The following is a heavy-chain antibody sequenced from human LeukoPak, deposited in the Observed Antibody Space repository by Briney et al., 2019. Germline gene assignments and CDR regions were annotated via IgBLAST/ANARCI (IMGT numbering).Heavy chain of an antibody. J-gene: IGHJ6*02. CDR3: ARQYSYGMDV. CDR1: GGSISSYY. Sequence: SETLSLTCTVSGGSISSYYWSWIRQPPGKGLEWIGYIYYSGSTNYNPSLKSRVTISVDTSKYQFSLKLSSVTAADTAVYYCARQYSYGMDVWGQGTTVTVSS. V-gene: IGHV4-59*01. CDR2: IYYSGST.